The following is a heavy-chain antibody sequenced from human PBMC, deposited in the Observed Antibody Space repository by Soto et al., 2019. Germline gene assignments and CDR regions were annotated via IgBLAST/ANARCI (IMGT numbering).Heavy chain of an antibody. J-gene: IGHJ5*02. CDR2: IYYRGST. V-gene: IGHV4-59*11. CDR3: ARDVREIAAAGTGFVVWFDP. D-gene: IGHD6-13*01. CDR1: CFPIRRHH. Sequence: SETPSLTRCSLCFPIRRHHGRWIPQPPGKGLEGGGQIYYRGSTNYNPSLKSRVTTSVDTSKNQFSLKLSSVTAADTAVYYCARDVREIAAAGTGFVVWFDPWGQGNLVTVS.